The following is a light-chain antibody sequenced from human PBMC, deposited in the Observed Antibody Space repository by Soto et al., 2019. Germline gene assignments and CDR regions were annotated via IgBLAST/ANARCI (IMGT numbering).Light chain of an antibody. J-gene: IGKJ1*01. V-gene: IGKV2-30*01. CDR2: KMS. CDR1: QSLMDSDGNNN. Sequence: DVVMTQSPRSLSVTLGQPASISCRSTQSLMDSDGNNNLNWFHQRPGQSPRRLIYKMSNRDSGVPDRFSGSGSGTEFTLHISRAEAEDAGVFYCMQTTLWPRTFGQGTKVEI. CDR3: MQTTLWPRT.